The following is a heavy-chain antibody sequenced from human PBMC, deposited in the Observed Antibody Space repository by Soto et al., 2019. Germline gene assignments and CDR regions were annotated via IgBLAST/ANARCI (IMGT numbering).Heavy chain of an antibody. J-gene: IGHJ3*02. CDR2: IYYSGST. D-gene: IGHD3-22*01. V-gene: IGHV4-31*11. Sequence: SETLSLTCAVSGGSISSGGYYWSWIRQHPGKGLEWIGYIYYSGSTYYNPSLKSRVTISVDTSKNQFSLKLSSVTAADTAVYYCASLGSYDSSGQGAYAFDIWGQGTMGTVSS. CDR3: ASLGSYDSSGQGAYAFDI. CDR1: GGSISSGGYY.